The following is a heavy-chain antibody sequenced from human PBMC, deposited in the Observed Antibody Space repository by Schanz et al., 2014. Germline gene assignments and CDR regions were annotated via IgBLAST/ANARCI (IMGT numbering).Heavy chain of an antibody. Sequence: GPGVKKPGATVKVSCKASGYIFINSGISWVRQAPGQGLEWMGWISAYNGNTKYPQKLQGRVTMTTDTSTSTAYMELRSLRSDDTAVYYCARDAADFYDILTEEDYWGQGTLXTVSS. CDR2: ISAYNGNT. J-gene: IGHJ4*02. CDR1: GYIFINSG. V-gene: IGHV1-18*01. D-gene: IGHD3-9*01. CDR3: ARDAADFYDILTEEDY.